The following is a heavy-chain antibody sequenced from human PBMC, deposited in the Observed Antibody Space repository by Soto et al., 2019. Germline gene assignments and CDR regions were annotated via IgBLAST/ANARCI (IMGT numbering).Heavy chain of an antibody. CDR2: IWYDGSNK. Sequence: GGSLRLSCAASGFTFSSYGMHWVRQAPGKGLEWVAVIWYDGSNKYYADSVKGRFTISRDNSKNTLYLQMNSLRAEDTAVYYCASSSLAGTGYYYYGMDVWGQGTTVTVSS. D-gene: IGHD6-19*01. V-gene: IGHV3-33*01. CDR3: ASSSLAGTGYYYYGMDV. J-gene: IGHJ6*02. CDR1: GFTFSSYG.